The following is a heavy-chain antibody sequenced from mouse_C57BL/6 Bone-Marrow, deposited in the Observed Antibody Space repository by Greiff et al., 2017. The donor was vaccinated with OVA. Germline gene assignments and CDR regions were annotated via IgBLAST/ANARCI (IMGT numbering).Heavy chain of an antibody. CDR1: GYTFTSYG. D-gene: IGHD1-1*01. Sequence: LQESGAELARPGASVKLSCKASGYTFTSYGISWVKQRTGQGLEWIGEIYPRSGNTYYNEKFKGKATLTADKSSSTAYMELRSLTSEDSAVYFCANLRLYYFDYWGQGTTLTVSS. V-gene: IGHV1-81*01. CDR3: ANLRLYYFDY. J-gene: IGHJ2*01. CDR2: IYPRSGNT.